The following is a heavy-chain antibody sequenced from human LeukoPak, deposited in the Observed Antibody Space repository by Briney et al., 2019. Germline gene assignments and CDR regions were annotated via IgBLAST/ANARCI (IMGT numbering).Heavy chain of an antibody. Sequence: PSETLSLTCAVSGGSISSYYWGWIRQPPGKGLEWIGSIYYSGSTYYNPSLKSRVTISVDTSKNQFSLKLSSVTAADTAVYYCARMGGYCSSTSCYDPNYFDYWGQGTLVTVSS. V-gene: IGHV4-39*01. CDR1: GGSISSYY. J-gene: IGHJ4*02. D-gene: IGHD2-2*01. CDR3: ARMGGYCSSTSCYDPNYFDY. CDR2: IYYSGST.